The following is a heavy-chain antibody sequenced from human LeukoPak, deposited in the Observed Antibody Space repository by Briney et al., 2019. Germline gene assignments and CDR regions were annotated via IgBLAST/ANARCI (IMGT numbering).Heavy chain of an antibody. CDR3: ARALQRAAPFDY. CDR1: GFTFSSYS. J-gene: IGHJ4*02. Sequence: GGSLRLSCAASGFTFSSYSMNWVRQAPGKGLEWVSSISSSSSYIYYADSVKGRFTISRDNAKSSLYLQMNSLRAEDTAVYYCARALQRAAPFDYWGQGTLVTVSS. V-gene: IGHV3-21*01. CDR2: ISSSSSYI.